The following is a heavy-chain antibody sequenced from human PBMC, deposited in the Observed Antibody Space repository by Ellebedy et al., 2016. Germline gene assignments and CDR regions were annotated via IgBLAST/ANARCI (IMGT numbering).Heavy chain of an antibody. CDR2: ISYTSATI. V-gene: IGHV3-48*01. CDR1: RFTFSDYS. CDR3: ARDRGGYSFFFDY. J-gene: IGHJ4*02. Sequence: GGSLRLSCAASRFTFSDYSMTWVRQAPGKGLEWVSYISYTSATIYYADSVKGRFTISRDNAKNSLYLQMTSLRAEDTAVYYCARDRGGYSFFFDYWGQGTLVTVSS. D-gene: IGHD3-22*01.